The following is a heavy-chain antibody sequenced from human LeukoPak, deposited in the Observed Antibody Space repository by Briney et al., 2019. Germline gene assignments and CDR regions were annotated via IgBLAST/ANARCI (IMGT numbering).Heavy chain of an antibody. V-gene: IGHV6-1*01. CDR1: GDSVSSNSVT. D-gene: IGHD1-1*01. CDR3: ARSNSPNWNDGGFDP. J-gene: IGHJ5*02. CDR2: TYYRSTWYN. Sequence: SQTLSLTCAISGDSVSSNSVTWNWIRHSPSRGLEWLGRTYYRSTWYNDYAVSVRGRITVNPDTSKNQFSLHLNSVTPEDTAVYYCARSNSPNWNDGGFDPWGQGTLVTVSS.